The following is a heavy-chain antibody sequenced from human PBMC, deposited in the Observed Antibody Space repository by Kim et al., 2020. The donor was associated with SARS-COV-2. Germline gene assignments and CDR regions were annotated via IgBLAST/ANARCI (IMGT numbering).Heavy chain of an antibody. J-gene: IGHJ4*02. CDR3: ARVEENYVWGSYRSNSLQYYFDY. Sequence: ASVKVSCKASGYTFTSYGISWVRQAPGQGLEWMGWISAYNGNTNYAQKLQGRVTMTTDTSTSTAYMELRSLRSDDTAVYYCARVEENYVWGSYRSNSLQYYFDYWGQGTLVTVSS. CDR1: GYTFTSYG. D-gene: IGHD3-16*02. CDR2: ISAYNGNT. V-gene: IGHV1-18*01.